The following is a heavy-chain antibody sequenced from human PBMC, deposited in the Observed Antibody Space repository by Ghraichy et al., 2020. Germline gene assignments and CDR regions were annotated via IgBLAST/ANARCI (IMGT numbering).Heavy chain of an antibody. J-gene: IGHJ6*02. CDR1: GGTFSSYA. Sequence: SVKVSCKASGGTFSSYAISCVRQAPGQGLEWMGGIIPIFGTANYAQKFQGRVTITADESTSTAYMELSSLRSEDTAVYYCARDTKWELTRGYYYYGMDVWGQGTTVTVSS. CDR3: ARDTKWELTRGYYYYGMDV. D-gene: IGHD1-26*01. CDR2: IIPIFGTA. V-gene: IGHV1-69*13.